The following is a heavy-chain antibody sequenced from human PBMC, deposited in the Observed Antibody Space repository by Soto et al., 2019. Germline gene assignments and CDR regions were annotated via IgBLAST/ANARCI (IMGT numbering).Heavy chain of an antibody. D-gene: IGHD6-19*01. V-gene: IGHV4-59*01. Sequence: PSETLSLTCTVPGGSISSYYWSWIRQPPGKGLEWIGYIYYSGSTNYNPSLKSRVTISVDTSKNQFSLKLSSVTAADTAVYYCASLLSTYSSGRYGDFDYWGQGTLVTVSS. CDR2: IYYSGST. J-gene: IGHJ4*02. CDR3: ASLLSTYSSGRYGDFDY. CDR1: GGSISSYY.